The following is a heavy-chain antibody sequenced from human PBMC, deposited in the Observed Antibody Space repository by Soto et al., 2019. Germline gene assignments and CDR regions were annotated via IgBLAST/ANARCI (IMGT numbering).Heavy chain of an antibody. CDR1: GGSISVYY. Sequence: SETLSLTCTISGGSISVYYWSWIRQPPGQALEWIGYIYDSGSPYYNPSLRSRVIISADTSKNQISLKLTSATAADTAVYYCARGVGSSHPRCWGRGTLVTVAS. CDR3: ARGVGSSHPRC. D-gene: IGHD1-26*01. CDR2: IYDSGSP. J-gene: IGHJ1*01. V-gene: IGHV4-59*01.